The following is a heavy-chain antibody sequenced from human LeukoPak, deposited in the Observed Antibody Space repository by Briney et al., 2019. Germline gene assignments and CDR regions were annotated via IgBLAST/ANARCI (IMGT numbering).Heavy chain of an antibody. Sequence: PGGSLRLSCAASGFTFSSYWMHWVRQAPGKGLVWVSRINTDGSSTSYADSVKGRFTISRDNAKNTLYLQMNSLRAEDTAVYYCARELVPGYCSSTSCYTEDFDYWGQGTLVTVSS. CDR3: ARELVPGYCSSTSCYTEDFDY. V-gene: IGHV3-74*01. D-gene: IGHD2-2*02. J-gene: IGHJ4*02. CDR1: GFTFSSYW. CDR2: INTDGSST.